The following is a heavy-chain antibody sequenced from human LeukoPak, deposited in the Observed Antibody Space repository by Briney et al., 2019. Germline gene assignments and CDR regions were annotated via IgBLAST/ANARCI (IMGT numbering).Heavy chain of an antibody. CDR1: GFTFSNYG. J-gene: IGHJ4*02. CDR3: AREVRTQVWPRPRPVQYLDN. D-gene: IGHD5-18*01. Sequence: GGSLRLSCVASGFTFSNYGMHWVRQAPGEGLEWVSVIYSGGSTYYADSVKGRFTISRDNSKNTLYLQMNSLRAEDTAVYYCAREVRTQVWPRPRPVQYLDNWGQGTLVIVSS. CDR2: IYSGGST. V-gene: IGHV3-53*01.